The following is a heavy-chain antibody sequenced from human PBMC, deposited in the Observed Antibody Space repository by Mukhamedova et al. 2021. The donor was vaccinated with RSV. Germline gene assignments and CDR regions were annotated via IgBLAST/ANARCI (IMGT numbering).Heavy chain of an antibody. CDR2: ISSSSSYI. V-gene: IGHV3-21*01. CDR3: ARKHCGGDCYSDY. Sequence: GKGLEWVSSISSSSSYIYYADSVKGRFTISRDNAKNSLYLQMNSLRAEDTAVYYCARKHCGGDCYSDYWGQGTLVTVSS. D-gene: IGHD2-21*02. J-gene: IGHJ4*02.